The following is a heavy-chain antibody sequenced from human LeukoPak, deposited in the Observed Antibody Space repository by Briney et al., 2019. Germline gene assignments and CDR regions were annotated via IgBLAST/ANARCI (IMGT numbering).Heavy chain of an antibody. Sequence: ASVKVSCKASGGTFSSYAISWVRQAPGQGLEWMGGIIPIFGTANYAQKFQGRVTITTDESTSTAYMELSSLRSEDTAVYYCARASRWLQFRGLFDYWGQGTLVTVSS. CDR3: ARASRWLQFRGLFDY. J-gene: IGHJ4*02. V-gene: IGHV1-69*05. D-gene: IGHD5-24*01. CDR2: IIPIFGTA. CDR1: GGTFSSYA.